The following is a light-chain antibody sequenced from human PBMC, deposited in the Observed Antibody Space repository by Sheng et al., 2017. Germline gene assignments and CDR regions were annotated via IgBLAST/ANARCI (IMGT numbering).Light chain of an antibody. J-gene: IGKJ2*01. Sequence: EIVLTQSPGTLSFSPGERATLSCRASQSVGTYLAWYQQQPGQSPRLLIYNASKRATGVPARFSGSGSGTDFTLTISSLEPEDFAVYYCHQRRNSYTFGQGTKLEI. CDR1: QSVGTY. V-gene: IGKV3-11*01. CDR3: HQRRNSYT. CDR2: NAS.